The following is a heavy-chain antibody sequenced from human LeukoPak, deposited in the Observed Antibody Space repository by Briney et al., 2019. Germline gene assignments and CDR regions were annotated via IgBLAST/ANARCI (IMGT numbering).Heavy chain of an antibody. Sequence: GASVKVSCKASGYTFTSYYMHWVRQAPGQGLEWMGIINPSGGSTSYAQKFQGRVTMTRDTSISTAYMELSRLRSDDTAVYYCARWYCSSTSCNFYYFDYWGQGTLVTVSS. CDR1: GYTFTSYY. V-gene: IGHV1-46*01. D-gene: IGHD2-2*01. CDR3: ARWYCSSTSCNFYYFDY. CDR2: INPSGGST. J-gene: IGHJ4*02.